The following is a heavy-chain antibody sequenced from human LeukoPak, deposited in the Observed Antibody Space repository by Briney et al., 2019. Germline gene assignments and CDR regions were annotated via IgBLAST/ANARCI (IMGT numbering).Heavy chain of an antibody. D-gene: IGHD6-19*01. CDR2: THYSGST. J-gene: IGHJ4*02. CDR3: ARAPYSSGWYDY. Sequence: SETLSPTCTVSGGSISSTYYYWNWVRQPPGKGLEWIGNTHYSGSTNYNPSLKSRVTVSVDTSENQFSLKLTSVTAADTAVYYCARAPYSSGWYDYWGQGTLVTVSS. CDR1: GGSISSTYYY. V-gene: IGHV4-30-4*01.